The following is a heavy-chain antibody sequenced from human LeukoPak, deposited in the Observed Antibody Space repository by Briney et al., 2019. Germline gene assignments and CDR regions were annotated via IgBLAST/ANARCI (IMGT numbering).Heavy chain of an antibody. D-gene: IGHD6-13*01. CDR1: GGSISSSSYY. V-gene: IGHV4-39*07. J-gene: IGHJ4*02. Sequence: SETLSLTCTVSGGSISSSSYYWGWIRQPPGKGLEWIGSIYYSGSTCYNPSLKSRVTISVDTSKNQFSLKLSSVTAADTAVYYCARGPYSSSWSVFDYWGQGTLVTVSS. CDR3: ARGPYSSSWSVFDY. CDR2: IYYSGST.